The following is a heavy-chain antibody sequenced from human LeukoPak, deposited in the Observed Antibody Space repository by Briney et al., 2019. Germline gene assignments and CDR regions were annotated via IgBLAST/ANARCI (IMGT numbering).Heavy chain of an antibody. D-gene: IGHD6-13*01. J-gene: IGHJ4*02. V-gene: IGHV3-9*01. CDR1: GVTLKDHA. Sequence: PGGSLRLSCTASGVTLKDHAMHWLRQASGRGLEWVSGIYWNGGGEGYADSVKGRFTISRDNAKNSLYLQMNSLRPEDTALYYCTKDVTAGGLDYWGQGTLVTVSS. CDR3: TKDVTAGGLDY. CDR2: IYWNGGGE.